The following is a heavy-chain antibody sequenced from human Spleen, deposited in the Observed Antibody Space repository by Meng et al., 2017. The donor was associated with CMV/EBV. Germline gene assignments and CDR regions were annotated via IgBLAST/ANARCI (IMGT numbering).Heavy chain of an antibody. V-gene: IGHV3-7*01. CDR2: IKQDGSEK. Sequence: GGSLRLSCAASGFTFSSYWMSWVRQAPGKGLEWVANIKQDGSEKYYVDSVKGRFTISRDNAKNSLYLQMNSLRAEDTAVYYCARFSSSWYVLPFDYWGQGTLVTVS. D-gene: IGHD6-13*01. CDR3: ARFSSSWYVLPFDY. CDR1: GFTFSSYW. J-gene: IGHJ4*02.